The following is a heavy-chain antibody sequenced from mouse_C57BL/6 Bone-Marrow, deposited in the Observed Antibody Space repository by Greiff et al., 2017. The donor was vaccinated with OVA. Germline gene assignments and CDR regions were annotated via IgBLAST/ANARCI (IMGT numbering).Heavy chain of an antibody. CDR3: VRPPYDYDGGMDY. CDR1: GFSFNTYA. Sequence: GGGLVQPKGSLKLSCAASGFSFNTYAMNWVRQAPGKGLEWVARIRSKSNNYATYYADSVKDRFTISRDDSESMLYLQMNNLKTEDTAMYYCVRPPYDYDGGMDYWGQGTSVTVSS. J-gene: IGHJ4*01. CDR2: IRSKSNNYAT. V-gene: IGHV10-1*01. D-gene: IGHD2-4*01.